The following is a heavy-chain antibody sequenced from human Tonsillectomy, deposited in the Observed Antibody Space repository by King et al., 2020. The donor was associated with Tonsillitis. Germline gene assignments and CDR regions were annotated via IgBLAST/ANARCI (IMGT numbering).Heavy chain of an antibody. V-gene: IGHV3-7*03. Sequence: DVQLVESGGGLVQPGGSLRLSCAASGFSFSSYWMTWVRQAPGKGLEWVANIKQDGSEKYYVDSVKGRFTISRDNAKNSLYLQMKSLRAEDTAVYYCARDYSARPTDYWGQGTLVTVSS. CDR3: ARDYSARPTDY. CDR2: IKQDGSEK. D-gene: IGHD2-2*02. J-gene: IGHJ4*02. CDR1: GFSFSSYW.